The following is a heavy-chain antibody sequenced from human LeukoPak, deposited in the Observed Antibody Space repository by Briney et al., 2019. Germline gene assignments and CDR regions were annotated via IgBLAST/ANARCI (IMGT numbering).Heavy chain of an antibody. J-gene: IGHJ4*02. Sequence: ASVKVSCKASGYTFTSYGISWVRQAPGRGLEWMGWISAYNGNTNYAQKLQGRVTMTTDTSTSTAYMELRSLRSDDTAVYYCARDYGRYSSSWFDYWGQGTLVTVSS. CDR2: ISAYNGNT. V-gene: IGHV1-18*01. CDR3: ARDYGRYSSSWFDY. CDR1: GYTFTSYG. D-gene: IGHD6-13*01.